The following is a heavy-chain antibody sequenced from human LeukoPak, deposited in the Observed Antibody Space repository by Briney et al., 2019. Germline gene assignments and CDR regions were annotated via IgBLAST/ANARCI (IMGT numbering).Heavy chain of an antibody. CDR3: ARMYSSSWYWGGYFDY. CDR1: GYTFTSYA. D-gene: IGHD6-13*01. V-gene: IGHV1-3*01. CDR2: INAGNGNT. J-gene: IGHJ4*02. Sequence: GASVKVSCKASGYTFTSYAMHWARQAPGQRLEWMGWINAGNGNTKYSQKFQGRVTVARDTSASTAYMELSSLRSEDTAVYYCARMYSSSWYWGGYFDYWGQGTLVTVSS.